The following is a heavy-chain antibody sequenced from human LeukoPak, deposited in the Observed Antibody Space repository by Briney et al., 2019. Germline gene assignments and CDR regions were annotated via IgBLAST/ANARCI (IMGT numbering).Heavy chain of an antibody. CDR2: IYYSGST. CDR1: GGSIGSSSRY. J-gene: IGHJ5*02. Sequence: PSETLSLTCTVSGGSIGSSSRYWGWIWQPPGKGLEWIGSIYYSGSTYYNPSLKSRVAISVDTSKNEFSLKLSSVTAADTAVYYCARLKGYSGPGRDNWFDPWGQGILVTVSS. D-gene: IGHD3-10*01. V-gene: IGHV4-39*01. CDR3: ARLKGYSGPGRDNWFDP.